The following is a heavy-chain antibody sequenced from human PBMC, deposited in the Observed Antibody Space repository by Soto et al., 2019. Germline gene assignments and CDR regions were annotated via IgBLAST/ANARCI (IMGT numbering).Heavy chain of an antibody. D-gene: IGHD7-27*01. J-gene: IGHJ4*02. CDR1: GYSISSGYY. CDR3: ARDTDWGFDY. CDR2: IYHSGST. V-gene: IGHV4-38-2*02. Sequence: SETLSLTCTVSGYSISSGYYWGWIRQPPGKGLEWIGSIYHSGSTYYNPSLKSRVTISVDTSKNQFSLKLSSVTAADTAVYYCARDTDWGFDYWGQGTLVTVSS.